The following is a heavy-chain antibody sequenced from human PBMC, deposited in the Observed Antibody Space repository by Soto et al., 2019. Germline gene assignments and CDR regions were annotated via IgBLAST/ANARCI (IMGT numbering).Heavy chain of an antibody. CDR3: AREGYCSSTSCYGDYYYYYMDV. Sequence: SVKVSFKASGFTFTSSAVQWVRQARGQRLEWIGWIVVGSGNTNYAQKFQERVTITRDMSTSTAYLELSSLRSEDTAVYYCAREGYCSSTSCYGDYYYYYMDVWGKGTTVTVSS. D-gene: IGHD2-2*01. CDR2: IVVGSGNT. V-gene: IGHV1-58*01. CDR1: GFTFTSSA. J-gene: IGHJ6*03.